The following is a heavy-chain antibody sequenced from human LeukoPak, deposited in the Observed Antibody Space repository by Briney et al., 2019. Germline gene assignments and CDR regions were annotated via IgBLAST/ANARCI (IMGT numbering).Heavy chain of an antibody. J-gene: IGHJ4*02. CDR2: ITPMFGTA. Sequence: SVKVSCKASGGTFSSYAISWVRQAPGQGLEWMGGITPMFGTANYAQKLQGRVTMTTDTSTSTAYMGLRSLRSDDTAVYYCARDRPSGVLYYYDSSGYYGFDYWGQGTLVTVSS. V-gene: IGHV1-69*05. CDR3: ARDRPSGVLYYYDSSGYYGFDY. CDR1: GGTFSSYA. D-gene: IGHD3-22*01.